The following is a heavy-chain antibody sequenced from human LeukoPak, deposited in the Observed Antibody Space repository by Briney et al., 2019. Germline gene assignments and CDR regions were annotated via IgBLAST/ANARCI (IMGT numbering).Heavy chain of an antibody. CDR1: GGTFSSYA. V-gene: IGHV1-69*01. J-gene: IGHJ4*02. D-gene: IGHD3-3*01. CDR2: IIPIFGTA. Sequence: GSSVKVSCKASGGTFSSYAISWVRQAPGQGLEWMGGIIPIFGTANYAQKFQGRVTITADESTSTAYMELSSLRSEDTAVYYCARWRATIFGVVSYRGYFDYWGQGTLVTVSS. CDR3: ARWRATIFGVVSYRGYFDY.